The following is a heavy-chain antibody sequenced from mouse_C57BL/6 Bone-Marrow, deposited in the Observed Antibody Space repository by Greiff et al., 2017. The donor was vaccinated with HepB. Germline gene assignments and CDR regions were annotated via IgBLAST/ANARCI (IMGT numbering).Heavy chain of an antibody. CDR1: GYAFSSYW. V-gene: IGHV1-80*01. CDR3: AREEHYDDGDY. D-gene: IGHD2-4*01. CDR2: IYPGDGDT. J-gene: IGHJ2*01. Sequence: VQLQQSGAELVKPGASVKISCKASGYAFSSYWMNWVKQRPGKGLEWIGQIYPGDGDTNYNGKFKGKATLTADKSSSTADMQLSSLTSEDSAFDFCAREEHYDDGDYWGQGTTLTVSS.